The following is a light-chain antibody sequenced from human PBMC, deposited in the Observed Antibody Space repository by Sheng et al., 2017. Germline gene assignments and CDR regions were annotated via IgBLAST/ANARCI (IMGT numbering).Light chain of an antibody. V-gene: IGKV1-39*01. CDR1: QPIGVF. Sequence: DIQMTQSPSSLSASVGDRVTISCRASQPIGVFLNWYQQKPRESPNLVIYAASSLSEWGPDQGSVAVDLGQISLSPSAVCNLKILSVYYCQQTYSNTHFGGGTKVEIK. J-gene: IGKJ4*01. CDR2: AAS. CDR3: QQTYSNTH.